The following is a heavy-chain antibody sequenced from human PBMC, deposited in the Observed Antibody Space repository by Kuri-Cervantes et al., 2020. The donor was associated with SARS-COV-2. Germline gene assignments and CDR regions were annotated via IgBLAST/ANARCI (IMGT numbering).Heavy chain of an antibody. Sequence: GGSLRLSCEVSGFLFSASAIHWVRQGSGKGLEWVGRVRGKANNYATAYAASVKGRFTISRDDSKNMAYLQMNSLKTEDTAVYYCTTGKYCSSTSCTYYYYYYMDVWGKGTTVTVSS. J-gene: IGHJ6*03. CDR3: TTGKYCSSTSCTYYYYYYMDV. CDR2: VRGKANNYAT. CDR1: GFLFSASA. V-gene: IGHV3-73*01. D-gene: IGHD2-2*01.